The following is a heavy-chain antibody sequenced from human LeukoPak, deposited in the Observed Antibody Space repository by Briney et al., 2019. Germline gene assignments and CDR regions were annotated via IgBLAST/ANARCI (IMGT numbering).Heavy chain of an antibody. J-gene: IGHJ4*02. CDR2: IIPIFGTA. CDR3: ARQGLSWYYFDY. V-gene: IGHV1-69*13. Sequence: PVKVSCKASGGTFSSYAISWVRQAPGQGLEWMGGIIPIFGTANYAQKFQGRVTITADESTSTAYMELSSLRSEDTAVYYCARQGLSWYYFDYWGQGTLVTVSS. CDR1: GGTFSSYA. D-gene: IGHD6-13*01.